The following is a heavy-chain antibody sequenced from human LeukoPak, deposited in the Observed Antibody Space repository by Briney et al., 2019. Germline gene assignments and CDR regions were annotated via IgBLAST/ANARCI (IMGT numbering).Heavy chain of an antibody. J-gene: IGHJ4*02. Sequence: QSGGSLRLSCAASGFTFSSYGMHWVRQAPGKGLEWVAFIRYDGSNKYYADSVKGRFTISRDNAKNSLYLQMNSLRAEDTAVYYCARDFMWELPFDYWGQGTLVSVSS. CDR1: GFTFSSYG. CDR2: IRYDGSNK. CDR3: ARDFMWELPFDY. D-gene: IGHD1-26*01. V-gene: IGHV3-30*02.